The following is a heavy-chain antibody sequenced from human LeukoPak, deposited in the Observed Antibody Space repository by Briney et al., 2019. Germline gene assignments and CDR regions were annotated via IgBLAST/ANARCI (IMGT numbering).Heavy chain of an antibody. CDR2: TSASGTIT. CDR3: AGVLRFLEWLFDY. CDR1: GFTFTDFA. J-gene: IGHJ4*02. Sequence: GGSLRLSCAASGFTFTDFAMNWVRQAPGKGLEWVSTTSASGTITYYADSVKGRCTISRDYSKNTVYLQMNSLRAEDTAVYYCAGVLRFLEWLFDYWGQGTLVTVSS. D-gene: IGHD3-3*01. V-gene: IGHV3-23*01.